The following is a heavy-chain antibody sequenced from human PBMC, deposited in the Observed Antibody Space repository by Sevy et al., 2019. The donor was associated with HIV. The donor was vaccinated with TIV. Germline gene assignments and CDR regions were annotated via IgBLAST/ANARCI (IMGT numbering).Heavy chain of an antibody. J-gene: IGHJ4*02. CDR3: VGRRYRVGHSWSYFFDF. V-gene: IGHV3-48*01. Sequence: GGSLRLSCVASGFTFSRYSMNWVRQAPGKGLEWVSHITSSHGAKVYADSVRGRFDISRDNARKSVYLQMNRLQVEDTATYFCVGRRYRVGHSWSYFFDFWGQGTPVTVSS. D-gene: IGHD5-18*01. CDR1: GFTFSRYS. CDR2: ITSSHGAK.